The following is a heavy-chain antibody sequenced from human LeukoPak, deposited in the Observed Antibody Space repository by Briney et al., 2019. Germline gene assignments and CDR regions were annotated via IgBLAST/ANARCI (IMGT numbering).Heavy chain of an antibody. V-gene: IGHV3-21*01. Sequence: GGSLRLSCAASGFTFSSYSMNWVRQAPGKGLEWVSSISSSSYIYYADSVKGRLTISRDNAKNSLYLQMNSLRAEDTAVYYCARVGEIGDAFDIWGQGTMVTVSS. CDR3: ARVGEIGDAFDI. CDR2: ISSSSYI. J-gene: IGHJ3*02. D-gene: IGHD3-10*01. CDR1: GFTFSSYS.